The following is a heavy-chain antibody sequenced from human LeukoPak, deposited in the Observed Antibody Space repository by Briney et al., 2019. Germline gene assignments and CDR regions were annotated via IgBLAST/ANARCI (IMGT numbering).Heavy chain of an antibody. CDR1: GGSISSSSYY. J-gene: IGHJ4*02. CDR2: IYYSGST. Sequence: SETLSLTCTVSGGSISSSSYYWGWIRQPPGKGVEWIGSIYYSGSTYYNPSLKSRVTISVGTSKNQFSLKLSSVTAADTAVYYCAHNYYDSSGYLDYWGQGTLVTVSS. V-gene: IGHV4-39*07. CDR3: AHNYYDSSGYLDY. D-gene: IGHD3-22*01.